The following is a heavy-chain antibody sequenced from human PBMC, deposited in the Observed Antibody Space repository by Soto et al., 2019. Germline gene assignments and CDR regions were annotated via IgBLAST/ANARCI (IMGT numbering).Heavy chain of an antibody. D-gene: IGHD6-13*01. CDR3: VRDSGAKLSSS. CDR1: GGTFSSYL. CDR2: IVPIYRTA. Sequence: SVKVSCKASGGTFSSYLINWVLQAPGQGLEWAGGIVPIYRTADYAQKFQGRVTITADESARTSYMELRSLKSQDTAVYYCVRDSGAKLSSSWGQGTLVTVSS. V-gene: IGHV1-69*13. J-gene: IGHJ4*02.